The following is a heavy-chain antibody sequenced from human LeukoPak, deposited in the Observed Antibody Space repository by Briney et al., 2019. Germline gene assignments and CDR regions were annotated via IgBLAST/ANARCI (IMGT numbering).Heavy chain of an antibody. D-gene: IGHD6-19*01. CDR2: TSYDGTRQ. Sequence: PGGSLRLSCAASGFTFSSYGMHWVRQAPGKGLEWVAVTSYDGTRQFYADSVKGRFTISRDNSNNTVYLQMSSLRAEDTAVYYCAKREAVTVTAEWDYLDYWGQGTLVTVSS. V-gene: IGHV3-30*18. CDR1: GFTFSSYG. CDR3: AKREAVTVTAEWDYLDY. J-gene: IGHJ4*02.